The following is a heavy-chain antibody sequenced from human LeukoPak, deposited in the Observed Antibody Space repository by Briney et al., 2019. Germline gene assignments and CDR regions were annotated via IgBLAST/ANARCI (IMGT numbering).Heavy chain of an antibody. D-gene: IGHD4-17*01. J-gene: IGHJ6*03. Sequence: PGGSLRLSCAASGFTFDDYGMSWVRQAPGKGLEWVSAISGSGGSTYYADSVKGRFTISRDNSKNTLYLQMNSLRAEDTAVYYCAKGTVTIRSYYYYYMDVWGKGTTVTVSS. CDR1: GFTFDDYG. CDR2: ISGSGGST. V-gene: IGHV3-23*01. CDR3: AKGTVTIRSYYYYYMDV.